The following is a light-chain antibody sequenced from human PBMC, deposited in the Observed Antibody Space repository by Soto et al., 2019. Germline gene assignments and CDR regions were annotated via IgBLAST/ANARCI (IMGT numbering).Light chain of an antibody. CDR1: QSVSSN. Sequence: EVVLTQSPATLSLAPGEGATLSCRASQSVSSNLAWYQQKPGQAPRLVIYDASSRDSGLLDRFSGSGAETEFTRTVSRLELEDFAVYFCHQYGTSTQTFGQGTKVDIK. CDR2: DAS. J-gene: IGKJ1*01. CDR3: HQYGTSTQT. V-gene: IGKV3-20*01.